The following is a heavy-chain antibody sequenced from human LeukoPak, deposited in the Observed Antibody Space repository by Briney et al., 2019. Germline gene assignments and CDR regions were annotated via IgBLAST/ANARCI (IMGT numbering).Heavy chain of an antibody. V-gene: IGHV4-39*01. CDR1: GGSISSSSYY. J-gene: IGHJ1*01. D-gene: IGHD6-6*01. CDR3: ARLSSSGHFQH. CDR2: IYYSGST. Sequence: PSETLSLTCTVSGGSISSSSYYWGWIRQPPGKGLEWIGGIYYSGSTYYNPSLKSRVTISVDTSKSQFSLKLSSVTAADTAVYYCARLSSSGHFQHWGQGTLVTVSS.